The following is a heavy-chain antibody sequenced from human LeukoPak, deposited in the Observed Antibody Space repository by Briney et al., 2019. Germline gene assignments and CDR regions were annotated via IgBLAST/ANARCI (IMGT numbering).Heavy chain of an antibody. CDR3: ARVVGIAARRGAWFDP. Sequence: ASVKVSCTASGYTFTSYGISWVRQAPGQGLEWMGWISAYNGNTNYAQKLQGRVTMTTDTSTSTAYMELRSLRSDDTAVYYCARVVGIAARRGAWFDPWGQGTLVTVSS. CDR1: GYTFTSYG. V-gene: IGHV1-18*01. J-gene: IGHJ5*02. D-gene: IGHD6-6*01. CDR2: ISAYNGNT.